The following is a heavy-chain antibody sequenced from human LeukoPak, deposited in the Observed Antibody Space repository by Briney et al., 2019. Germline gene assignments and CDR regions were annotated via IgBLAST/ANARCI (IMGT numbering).Heavy chain of an antibody. Sequence: GASVEVSCKASGYTFTSYDINWVRQATGQGLEWMGWMNPNSGNTGYAQKFQGRVTMTRNTSISTAYMELSSLRSEDTAVYYCARGRDWNVVYDAFDIWGQGTMVTVSS. J-gene: IGHJ3*02. CDR2: MNPNSGNT. D-gene: IGHD1-1*01. V-gene: IGHV1-8*01. CDR3: ARGRDWNVVYDAFDI. CDR1: GYTFTSYD.